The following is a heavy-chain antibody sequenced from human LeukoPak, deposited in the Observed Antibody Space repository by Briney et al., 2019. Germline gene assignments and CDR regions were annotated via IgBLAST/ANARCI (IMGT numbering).Heavy chain of an antibody. CDR2: ISGSGGST. CDR1: GFTFSSYA. V-gene: IGHV3-23*01. Sequence: GGSLRLSCAASGFTFSSYAMSWVRQAPGKGLEWVSAISGSGGSTYYADSVKGRFTISRDDSKNTLYLQMNSLRAEDTAVYYCAKEAAGYDSSGYYYDYWGQGTLVTVSS. CDR3: AKEAAGYDSSGYYYDY. J-gene: IGHJ4*02. D-gene: IGHD3-22*01.